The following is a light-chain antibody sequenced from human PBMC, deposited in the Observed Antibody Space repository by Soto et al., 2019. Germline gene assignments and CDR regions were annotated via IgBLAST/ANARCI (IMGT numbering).Light chain of an antibody. CDR3: SSSANSGTLVV. Sequence: QSALTQPASVSGSPGQSVTISCTGTSSDIGGYNYVSWYQQHPGKAPKLLIYEVTNRPSGVSNRFSGSKSGNTASLTISGLQAEDEADYYCSSSANSGTLVVFGGGTKLTVL. V-gene: IGLV2-14*01. J-gene: IGLJ2*01. CDR2: EVT. CDR1: SSDIGGYNY.